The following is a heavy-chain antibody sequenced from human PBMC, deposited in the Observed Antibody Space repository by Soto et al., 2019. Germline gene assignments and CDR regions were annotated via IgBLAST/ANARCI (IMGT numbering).Heavy chain of an antibody. V-gene: IGHV1-69*13. J-gene: IGHJ3*02. CDR1: GGTFSTYA. D-gene: IGHD1-26*01. CDR3: ASHPQTYTGNHDAFDI. CDR2: IIPIFGTA. Sequence: ASVKVSCKTSGGTFSTYAISWVRQAPGQGLEWMGGIIPIFGTANYGQKFQGRVTITADESTSTAYMELSSLRSEDTAVYYCASHPQTYTGNHDAFDIWGQGTMVTVSS.